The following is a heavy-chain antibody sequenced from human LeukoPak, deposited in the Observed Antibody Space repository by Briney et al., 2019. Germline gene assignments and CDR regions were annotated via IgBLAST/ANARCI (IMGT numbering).Heavy chain of an antibody. D-gene: IGHD3-3*01. CDR2: ILPIFGTA. J-gene: IGHJ5*02. Sequence: SVKVSCKASGGTFSSYAISWVRQAPGQGLEWMGGILPIFGTANYAQKFQGRVTITADESTSTAYMELSSLRSEDTAVYYCAREVSSKEIGVVIFLRPNWFDPWGQGTLVTVSS. CDR3: AREVSSKEIGVVIFLRPNWFDP. V-gene: IGHV1-69*13. CDR1: GGTFSSYA.